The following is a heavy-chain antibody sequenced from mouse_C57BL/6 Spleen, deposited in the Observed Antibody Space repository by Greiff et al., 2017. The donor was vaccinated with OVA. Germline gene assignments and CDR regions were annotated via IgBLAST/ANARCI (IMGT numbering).Heavy chain of an antibody. Sequence: VQLQQSGAELVRPGASVKLSCKASGYTFTDYYINWVKQRPGQGLEWIARIYPGSGNTYYNEKFKGKATLTAEKSSSTADMQRSSLTSEDSAVYFCARENGSYYAMDYWGQGTSVTVSS. CDR2: IYPGSGNT. CDR3: ARENGSYYAMDY. V-gene: IGHV1-76*01. CDR1: GYTFTDYY. J-gene: IGHJ4*01.